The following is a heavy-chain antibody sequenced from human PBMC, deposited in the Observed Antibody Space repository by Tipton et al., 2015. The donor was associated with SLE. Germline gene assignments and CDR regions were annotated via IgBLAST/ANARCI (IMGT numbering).Heavy chain of an antibody. D-gene: IGHD3-10*01. J-gene: IGHJ6*02. Sequence: GSLRLSCAASGFTFNSHAMSWVRQAPGKGLEWVSVISDSGGSTYYAEFVKGRFTISRDNSKNSLYLQMNSLRAEDTAIYYCAKDRGHITLVQGVIYYYGMDVWGQGTTVTVSS. CDR1: GFTFNSHA. CDR3: AKDRGHITLVQGVIYYYGMDV. CDR2: ISDSGGST. V-gene: IGHV3-23*01.